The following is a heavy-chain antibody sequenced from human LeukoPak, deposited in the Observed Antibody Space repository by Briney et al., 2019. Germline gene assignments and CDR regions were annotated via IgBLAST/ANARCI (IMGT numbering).Heavy chain of an antibody. V-gene: IGHV3-72*01. CDR3: ARESKLGAAPTGGYYYCGMDV. J-gene: IGHJ6*02. Sequence: QPGGSLRLSCAASGFTFSDYYMDWVRQAPGMGLEWVGRIRNKANSYTTEYAASVSGRFTISRDDSKDSLCLQMNSLKTEDTAVYYCARESKLGAAPTGGYYYCGMDVWGQGTTVTVSS. D-gene: IGHD2-15*01. CDR1: GFTFSDYY. CDR2: IRNKANSYTT.